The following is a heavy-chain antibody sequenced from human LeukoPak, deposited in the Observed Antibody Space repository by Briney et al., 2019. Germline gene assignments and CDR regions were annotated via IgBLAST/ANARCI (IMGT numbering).Heavy chain of an antibody. CDR3: AKATTVTSYYYYGMDV. J-gene: IGHJ6*02. V-gene: IGHV3-43*01. D-gene: IGHD4-17*01. Sequence: GGSLRLSCAASGFTFDDYTMHWVRHAPGKGLEWVSLISWDGGSTYYADSVKGRFTISRDNSKNSLYLQMHSLRTEDTTLYYCAKATTVTSYYYYGMDVWGQGTTVTVSS. CDR1: GFTFDDYT. CDR2: ISWDGGST.